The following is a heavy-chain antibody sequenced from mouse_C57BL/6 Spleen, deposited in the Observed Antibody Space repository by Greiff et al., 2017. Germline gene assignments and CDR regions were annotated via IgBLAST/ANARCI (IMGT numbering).Heavy chain of an antibody. D-gene: IGHD3-2*02. CDR3: ASTAQALYFDY. CDR2: IDPSDSYT. Sequence: QVQLKQPGAELVKPGASVKLSCKASVYTFTSYWMQWVKQRPGQGLEWIGEIDPSDSYTNSNQKFKGKATLTVDTSSSTAYMQLSSLTSEDSAVYYCASTAQALYFDYWAQGTTLTVSS. J-gene: IGHJ2*01. V-gene: IGHV1-50*01. CDR1: VYTFTSYW.